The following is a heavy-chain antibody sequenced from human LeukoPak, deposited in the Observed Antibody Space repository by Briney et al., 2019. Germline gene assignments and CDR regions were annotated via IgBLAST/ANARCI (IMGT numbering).Heavy chain of an antibody. D-gene: IGHD3-22*01. V-gene: IGHV4-39*07. Sequence: SETLSLTCTVSGGSISSSSYYWGWIRQPPGKGLEWIGSIYHSGSPYYNPSLKSRITISVDTSKNQFSLKLSSVTAADTAVYYCAGASYYYDSSGYYLGPVEYFDYWGQGTLVTVSS. CDR2: IYHSGSP. CDR3: AGASYYYDSSGYYLGPVEYFDY. J-gene: IGHJ4*02. CDR1: GGSISSSSYY.